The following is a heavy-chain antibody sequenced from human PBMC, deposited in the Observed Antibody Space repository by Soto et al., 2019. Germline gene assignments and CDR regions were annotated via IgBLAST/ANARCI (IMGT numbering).Heavy chain of an antibody. Sequence: QLKESGPGLVRPSWTLSLTCDVASCSSSTSVLWTWFRQVPGKGLERIAESAHDGHPNYNPSLSGRVAMSVELSTRQFSLNVASVTAADTAVYFCVGGRDYDYWGQGTLVTVSS. CDR2: SAHDGHP. V-gene: IGHV4-4*02. J-gene: IGHJ4*02. CDR1: SCSSSTSVL. D-gene: IGHD1-26*01. CDR3: VGGRDYDY.